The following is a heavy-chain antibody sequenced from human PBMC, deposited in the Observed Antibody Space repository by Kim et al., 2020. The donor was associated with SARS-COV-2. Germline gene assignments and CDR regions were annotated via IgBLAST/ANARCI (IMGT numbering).Heavy chain of an antibody. CDR1: GYTFTSYA. CDR3: ARDVAGGSSWYRQYYYYYYGMDV. Sequence: ASVKVSCKASGYTFTSYAMNWVRQAPGQGLEWMGWINTNTGNPTYAQGFTGRFVFSLDTSVSTAYLQISSLKAEDTAVYYCARDVAGGSSWYRQYYYYYYGMDVWGQGTTVTVSS. CDR2: INTNTGNP. V-gene: IGHV7-4-1*02. D-gene: IGHD6-13*01. J-gene: IGHJ6*02.